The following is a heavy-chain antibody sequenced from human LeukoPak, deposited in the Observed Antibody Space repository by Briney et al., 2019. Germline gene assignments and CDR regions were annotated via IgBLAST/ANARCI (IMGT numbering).Heavy chain of an antibody. Sequence: ASVKVSCKASGYTFTGYYMHWVRQAPGQGLEWMGWINPNSGGTNYAQKFQGRVTMTRDTSISTAYMELSGLRSDDTAVYYCARATGIVVPAAMLYWGQGTLVTVSS. J-gene: IGHJ4*02. CDR1: GYTFTGYY. CDR3: ARATGIVVPAAMLY. V-gene: IGHV1-2*02. D-gene: IGHD2-2*01. CDR2: INPNSGGT.